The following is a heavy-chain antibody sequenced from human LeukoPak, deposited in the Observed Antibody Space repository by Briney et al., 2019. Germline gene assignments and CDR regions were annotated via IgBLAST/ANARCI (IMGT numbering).Heavy chain of an antibody. CDR3: AREISRTGAFDI. Sequence: GGSLRLSCAASGFTFSSNYMSWVRRAPGKGLEWVSVIYSGGSTYYADSVKGRFTISRDNSKNTLYLQMNSLRAEDTAVYYCAREISRTGAFDIWGQGIMVTVSS. J-gene: IGHJ3*02. CDR1: GFTFSSNY. D-gene: IGHD3-3*02. CDR2: IYSGGST. V-gene: IGHV3-53*05.